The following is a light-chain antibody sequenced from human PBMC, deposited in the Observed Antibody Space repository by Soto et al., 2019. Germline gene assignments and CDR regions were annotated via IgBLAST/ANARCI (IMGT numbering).Light chain of an antibody. Sequence: DIQMTQSPSSLSASVGDRVSITCRASQSIASNYLNWYQQKPGKAPNLLIYAASSLQRGLPSRSXASDSGTDFPLTISRLQPEDFATYYCQQNSSTPPWTFGQGTKVEIK. CDR3: QQNSSTPPWT. CDR1: QSIASNY. CDR2: AAS. J-gene: IGKJ1*01. V-gene: IGKV1-39*01.